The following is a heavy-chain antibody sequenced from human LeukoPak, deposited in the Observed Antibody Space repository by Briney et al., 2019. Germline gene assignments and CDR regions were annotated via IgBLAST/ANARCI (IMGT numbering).Heavy chain of an antibody. Sequence: PGGSLRLSCAASGFNFRGCAMSWVRQGPGKGLEWVAGISGRGETTFYADSVKGRFTISRDNSNDTLFLQVKSLRAEDTAVYYCAKDPYGGYDGHFFDYWGQGTLVTVSS. V-gene: IGHV3-23*01. CDR2: ISGRGETT. J-gene: IGHJ4*02. CDR1: GFNFRGCA. D-gene: IGHD4-23*01. CDR3: AKDPYGGYDGHFFDY.